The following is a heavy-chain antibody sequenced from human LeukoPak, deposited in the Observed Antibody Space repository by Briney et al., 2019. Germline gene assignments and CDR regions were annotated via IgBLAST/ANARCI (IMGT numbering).Heavy chain of an antibody. V-gene: IGHV6-1*01. CDR3: ACKQGGGISPSDDAFDI. CDR2: TYYRSKWYN. J-gene: IGHJ3*02. CDR1: GDSVSSNSAA. Sequence: SQTLSLTCAISGDSVSSNSAAWNWIRQSPSRGLEWLGRTYYRSKWYNDYAVSVKSRITINPDTSKNQFSLQLNSVTPEDTAVYYCACKQGGGISPSDDAFDIWGQGTMVTVSS. D-gene: IGHD3-16*01.